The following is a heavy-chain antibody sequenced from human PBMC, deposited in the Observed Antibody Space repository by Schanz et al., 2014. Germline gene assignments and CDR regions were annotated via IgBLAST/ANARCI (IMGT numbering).Heavy chain of an antibody. V-gene: IGHV3-11*01. CDR3: AGGGVRLRFSYFAMAV. D-gene: IGHD3-16*01. CDR1: GFIFNDYY. J-gene: IGHJ6*02. CDR2: ISGSGGST. Sequence: QVQMVESGGGLVKPGGSLRLSCAASGFIFNDYYMNWIRQAPGKGLEWVSAISGSGGSTYYADSVKGRFTISRDNAKNSLYLQMNFLRADDAAVYYCAGGGVRLRFSYFAMAVWGQGTTVTVSS.